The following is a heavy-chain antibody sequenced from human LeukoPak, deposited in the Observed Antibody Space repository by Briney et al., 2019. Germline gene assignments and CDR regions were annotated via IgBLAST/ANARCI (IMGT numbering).Heavy chain of an antibody. CDR1: GGTFSSYA. J-gene: IGHJ4*02. CDR2: IIPILGIA. Sequence: GASVKVSCKASGGTFSSYAISWVRQAPGQGLEWMGRIIPILGIANYAQKFQRRVTITADKSTSTAYMELSSLRSEDTAVYYCARDSPWGVRDYWGQGTLVTVSS. CDR3: ARDSPWGVRDY. V-gene: IGHV1-69*04. D-gene: IGHD3-10*01.